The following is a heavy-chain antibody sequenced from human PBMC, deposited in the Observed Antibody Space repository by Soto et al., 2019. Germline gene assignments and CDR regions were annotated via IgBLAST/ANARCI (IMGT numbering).Heavy chain of an antibody. CDR2: INPSGGNT. V-gene: IGHV1-46*01. Sequence: GASVKVSCKASGYTFISYYMHWVRQAPGQGLEWMGIINPSGGNTSYAQKFQGRVTMTRDTSTSTVYMELSSLRSEDTAVYYCASDLGCSSTSCYPYYYYGMDVWGQGTTVTVSS. CDR3: ASDLGCSSTSCYPYYYYGMDV. D-gene: IGHD2-2*01. J-gene: IGHJ6*02. CDR1: GYTFISYY.